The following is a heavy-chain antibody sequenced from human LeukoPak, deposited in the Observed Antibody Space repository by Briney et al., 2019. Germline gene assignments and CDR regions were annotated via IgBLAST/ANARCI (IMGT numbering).Heavy chain of an antibody. CDR3: AREEPFSLSPDSTGMDV. CDR2: IYTSGST. CDR1: GGSISSYY. J-gene: IGHJ6*02. Sequence: SETLSLTCTVSGGSISSYYWSWIRQPAGKGLEWIGRIYTSGSTNYNPSLKSRVTMSVDTSKNQFSLKLSSVTAADTAVYYCAREEPFSLSPDSTGMDVWGQGTTVTVSS. V-gene: IGHV4-4*07. D-gene: IGHD2/OR15-2a*01.